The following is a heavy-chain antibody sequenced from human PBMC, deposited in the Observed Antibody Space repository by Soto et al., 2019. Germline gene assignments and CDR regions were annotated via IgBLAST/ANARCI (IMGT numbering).Heavy chain of an antibody. CDR1: GGFVTSGSYY. Sequence: SETLSLTCAVYGGFVTSGSYYWSWIRQPPGKGLEWIGEMSHSGGTHFNPSLKSRVTISVDTSKNQFTLKMSSVTAADTALYYCARVERGTATTVVDAFDIWGQGQWSPSPQ. CDR3: ARVERGTATTVVDAFDI. J-gene: IGHJ3*02. V-gene: IGHV4-34*01. CDR2: MSHSGGT. D-gene: IGHD1-1*01.